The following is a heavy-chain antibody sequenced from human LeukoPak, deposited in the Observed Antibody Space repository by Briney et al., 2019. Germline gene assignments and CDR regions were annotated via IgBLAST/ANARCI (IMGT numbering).Heavy chain of an antibody. J-gene: IGHJ4*02. V-gene: IGHV4-38-2*02. CDR3: ARGVRYANYFDY. CDR1: GYSISSGYY. CDR2: IYHSGST. Sequence: SETLSLTCTVSGYSISSGYYWGWIRQPPGKGLEWIRSIYHSGSTYYNPSLKSRVTISVDTSKNQFSLKLSSVTAADTAVYYCARGVRYANYFDYWGQGTLVTVSS. D-gene: IGHD1-1*01.